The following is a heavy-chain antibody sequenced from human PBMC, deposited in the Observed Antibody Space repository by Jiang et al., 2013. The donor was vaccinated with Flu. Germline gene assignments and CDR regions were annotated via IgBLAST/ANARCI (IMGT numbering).Heavy chain of an antibody. Sequence: VQLVESGAEVKKPGASVKVSCKASGYTFTGYYLHWVRQAPGQGLEWVGWIDPKSGGTKYAQKFQGWVTMTRDTAISTAYMELSRLKSDDTALYYCTRGASVSSTGWYRRWFDPWGQG. CDR2: IDPKSGGT. CDR1: GYTFTGYY. J-gene: IGHJ5*02. D-gene: IGHD6-19*01. V-gene: IGHV1-2*04. CDR3: TRGASVSSTGWYRRWFDP.